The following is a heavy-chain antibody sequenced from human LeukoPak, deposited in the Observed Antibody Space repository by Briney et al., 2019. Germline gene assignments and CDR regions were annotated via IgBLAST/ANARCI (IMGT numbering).Heavy chain of an antibody. CDR1: GFTFSSYV. V-gene: IGHV3-23*01. CDR3: AKDLVGMDV. CDR2: ISNNGGTT. J-gene: IGHJ6*02. Sequence: GGSLRLSCAASGFTFSSYVMSWVRQAPGKGLEWVSTISNNGGTTYYADSVKGRFTISRDNSRNTLYLQMNSLRAEDTAIYYCAKDLVGMDVWGQGTTVTVSS.